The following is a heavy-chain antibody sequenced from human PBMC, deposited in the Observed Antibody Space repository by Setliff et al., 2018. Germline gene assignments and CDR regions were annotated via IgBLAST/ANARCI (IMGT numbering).Heavy chain of an antibody. D-gene: IGHD2-15*01. V-gene: IGHV1-2*06. Sequence: GASVKVSCKASGNTFTGYYIHWLRQAPGQGLEWMGRINPNSGDTTFAQKFQGRVTITRDTSTNTAYMELRSLRSDDTAIYYCARGPPEFVVAPAEGKFDYWGQGTLVTVSS. CDR3: ARGPPEFVVAPAEGKFDY. CDR1: GNTFTGYY. CDR2: INPNSGDT. J-gene: IGHJ4*02.